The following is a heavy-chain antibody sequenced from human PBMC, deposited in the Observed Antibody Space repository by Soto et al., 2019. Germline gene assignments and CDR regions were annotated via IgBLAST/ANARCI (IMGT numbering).Heavy chain of an antibody. Sequence: SETLSLTCTVSGGSINNGNYYWSWLRQPQGKGLEWIGYIYYTGSTCYNPSLESRVNISLDTSKNQFSLSLTSVTAADTAVYYCARELDPERYHDFWGQGTLVTVSS. J-gene: IGHJ4*02. CDR2: IYYTGST. CDR3: ARELDPERYHDF. V-gene: IGHV4-30-4*01. CDR1: GGSINNGNYY. D-gene: IGHD1-26*01.